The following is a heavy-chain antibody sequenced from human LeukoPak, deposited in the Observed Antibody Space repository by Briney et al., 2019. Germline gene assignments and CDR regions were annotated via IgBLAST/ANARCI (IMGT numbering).Heavy chain of an antibody. CDR2: ISSNGGST. CDR1: RFTFSSYA. J-gene: IGHJ4*02. Sequence: GGSLRLSCSASRFTFSSYAMHWVRQAPGKGLEYVSTISSNGGSTYYADSVKGRFTISRDNSKNTLYLQMSSLRAEDTAVYYCVKGGGTTANYGPRYLDYWGQGTLVTVSS. D-gene: IGHD4-11*01. CDR3: VKGGGTTANYGPRYLDY. V-gene: IGHV3-64D*06.